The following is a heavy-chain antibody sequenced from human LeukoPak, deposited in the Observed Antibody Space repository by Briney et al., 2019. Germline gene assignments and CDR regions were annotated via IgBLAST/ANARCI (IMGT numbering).Heavy chain of an antibody. CDR2: ISSSGNIV. V-gene: IGHV3-11*01. J-gene: IGHJ4*02. D-gene: IGHD6-6*01. CDR1: GFTFSDYY. Sequence: GGSMRPSCAASGFTFSDYYMSWIRQAPGKGLEWVSYISSSGNIVYYTDSVKGRFTISRDNAKNSLFLQMNSLRAEDTAVYYRAAHPSSAYWGRGTLVTVSS. CDR3: AAHPSSAY.